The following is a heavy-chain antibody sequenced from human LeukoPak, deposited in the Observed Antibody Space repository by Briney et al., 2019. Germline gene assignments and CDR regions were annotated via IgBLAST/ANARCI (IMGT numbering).Heavy chain of an antibody. CDR2: ISGSGGST. CDR1: GFTFSSYA. V-gene: IGHV3-23*01. CDR3: AKVEDGYGDFDY. J-gene: IGHJ4*02. D-gene: IGHD5-18*01. Sequence: GGSLRLSCAASGFTFSSYAMSWVRQAPGKGLEWVSAISGSGGSTYYADSVKGRFTISRDNSKNTLYLQMHSLRAEDTAVYYCAKVEDGYGDFDYWGQGTLVTVSS.